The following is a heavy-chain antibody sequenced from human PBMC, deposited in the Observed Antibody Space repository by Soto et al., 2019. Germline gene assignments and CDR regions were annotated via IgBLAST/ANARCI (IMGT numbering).Heavy chain of an antibody. Sequence: SVTLCLTCTVAGGSISSGDYYWSWVRQPPGKDLEYIGYIYYTGNTYYNPSLNSRVTISVDTSKNQFSLKLSSVTAADTAVYFCVRRLPMKLRYYFDYWGQGALVTVSS. CDR3: VRRLPMKLRYYFDY. J-gene: IGHJ4*02. CDR2: IYYTGNT. CDR1: GGSISSGDYY. D-gene: IGHD5-12*01. V-gene: IGHV4-30-4*01.